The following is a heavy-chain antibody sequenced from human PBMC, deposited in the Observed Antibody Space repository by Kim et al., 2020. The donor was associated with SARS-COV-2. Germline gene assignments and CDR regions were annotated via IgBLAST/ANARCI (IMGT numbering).Heavy chain of an antibody. CDR3: SRQRERVAATLDS. CDR2: ITGDGYTT. Sequence: GGSLRLSCTASGFRFADFVMHWVRQVPGKGLEWISLITGDGYTTDYADSLEGRFTISRDNTKNSLYLQMTSLRSEDSALYYCSRQRERVAATLDSWGPGPLVTVSS. J-gene: IGHJ4*02. CDR1: GFRFADFV. D-gene: IGHD1-1*01. V-gene: IGHV3-43*02.